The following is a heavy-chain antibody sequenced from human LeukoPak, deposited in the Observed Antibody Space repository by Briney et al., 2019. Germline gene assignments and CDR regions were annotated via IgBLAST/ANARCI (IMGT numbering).Heavy chain of an antibody. Sequence: SETLSLTCTVSGGSISSYYWSWIRQPPGKGLEWIGYIYYSGSTYYNPSLKSRVTISVDTSKNQFSLKLSSVTAADTAVYYCASDGVSAAAGSFDLWGRGTLVTVSS. CDR2: IYYSGST. CDR3: ASDGVSAAAGSFDL. V-gene: IGHV4-59*01. J-gene: IGHJ2*01. CDR1: GGSISSYY. D-gene: IGHD6-13*01.